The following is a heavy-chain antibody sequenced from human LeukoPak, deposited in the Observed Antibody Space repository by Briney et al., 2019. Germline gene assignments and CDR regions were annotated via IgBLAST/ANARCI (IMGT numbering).Heavy chain of an antibody. CDR2: IIPIFGTA. D-gene: IGHD6-6*01. CDR1: GGTFSSYA. CDR3: ARAPSIAAQNWFDP. J-gene: IGHJ5*02. V-gene: IGHV1-69*13. Sequence: GASVKVSCKASGGTFSSYAISWVRQAPGQGLEWMGGIIPIFGTANYAQKFQGRVTITADESTSTAYMELSSLRSEDTAVYYCARAPSIAAQNWFDPWGQGTLVTVSS.